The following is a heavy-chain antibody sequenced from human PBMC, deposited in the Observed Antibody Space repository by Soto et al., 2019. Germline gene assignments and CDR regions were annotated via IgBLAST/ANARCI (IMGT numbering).Heavy chain of an antibody. V-gene: IGHV3-23*01. D-gene: IGHD4-17*01. Sequence: EVQLLESGGGLVQPGGSLRLSCAASGFTFSSYAMSWVRQAPGKGLEWVSGISGSADSTYNADSVKGRFTISRDNSKSTLYLQMNSLRAEDTAVYYCAKDRGQTTVTTVDYWGRGTLVTVSS. CDR2: ISGSADST. J-gene: IGHJ4*02. CDR3: AKDRGQTTVTTVDY. CDR1: GFTFSSYA.